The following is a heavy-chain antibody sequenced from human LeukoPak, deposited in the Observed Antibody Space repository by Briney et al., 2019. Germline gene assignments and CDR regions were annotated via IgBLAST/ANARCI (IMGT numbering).Heavy chain of an antibody. D-gene: IGHD4-17*01. J-gene: IGHJ3*02. V-gene: IGHV1-46*01. Sequence: ASVKVSCKASGYTFTSYYMHWVRQAPGQGLEWMGIINPSGGSTSYAQKFQGRVTMTKDTSTSTVYMELSSLRSEDTAVYYCAREPFFDYGDYVRAFDIWGQGTMATVSS. CDR1: GYTFTSYY. CDR2: INPSGGST. CDR3: AREPFFDYGDYVRAFDI.